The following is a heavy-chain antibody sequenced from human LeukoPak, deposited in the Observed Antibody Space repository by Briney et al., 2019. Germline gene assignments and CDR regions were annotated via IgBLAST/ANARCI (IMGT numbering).Heavy chain of an antibody. CDR2: IRGKAYGGTT. J-gene: IGHJ4*02. CDR3: TRAEMATTSFDS. D-gene: IGHD5-24*01. Sequence: PGRSLRLSCTTSGFTFGDYAMGWVRQASGKGLEWVSFIRGKAYGGTTEYAASVKRRFTISRDNSKNIAYLQMNSLKTEDTAVYYCTRAEMATTSFDSWGQGTPVIVSS. V-gene: IGHV3-49*04. CDR1: GFTFGDYA.